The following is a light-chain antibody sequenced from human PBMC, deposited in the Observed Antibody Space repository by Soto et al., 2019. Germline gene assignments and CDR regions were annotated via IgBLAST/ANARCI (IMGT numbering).Light chain of an antibody. V-gene: IGKV3D-15*01. CDR3: QQYNNCGLS. J-gene: IGKJ4*01. CDR1: ENVGTN. CDR2: GSS. Sequence: VMTQSPAPLSVSPGEGVTLSCRASENVGTNLAGYQQKPGQAPRLLIYGSSTRATGIPATFSGSGSGTEFTLTISSLQSEESAIYYCQQYNNCGLSFGGGTKVESK.